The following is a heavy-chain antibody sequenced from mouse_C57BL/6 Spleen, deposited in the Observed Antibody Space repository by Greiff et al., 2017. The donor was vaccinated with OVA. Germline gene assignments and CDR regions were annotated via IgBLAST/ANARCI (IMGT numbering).Heavy chain of an antibody. Sequence: QVQLQQPGAELVKPGASVKMSCKASGYTFTSYWINWVKQRPGQGLEWIGKIGPGSGSTYYNEKFTGKATLTANKSSSTAYVQLSILTSEYSAVYFWASATVGQQGDVGVWGTGTTVTVSS. CDR3: ASATVGQQGDVGV. CDR2: IGPGSGST. V-gene: IGHV1-55*01. J-gene: IGHJ1*03. CDR1: GYTFTSYW. D-gene: IGHD3-3*01.